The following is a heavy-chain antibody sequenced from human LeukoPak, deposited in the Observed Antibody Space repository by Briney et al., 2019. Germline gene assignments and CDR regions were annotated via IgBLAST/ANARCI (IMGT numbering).Heavy chain of an antibody. CDR3: ARVRRRYYGSGSYYDNNWFDP. Sequence: SETLSLTCAVYGGSFSGYYWSWIRQPPGKGLEWIGEINHSGSTNYNPSLKSRVTISVDTSKNQLSLKLSSVTAADTAVYYCARVRRRYYGSGSYYDNNWFDPWGQGTLVTVSS. CDR2: INHSGST. CDR1: GGSFSGYY. J-gene: IGHJ5*02. D-gene: IGHD3-10*01. V-gene: IGHV4-34*01.